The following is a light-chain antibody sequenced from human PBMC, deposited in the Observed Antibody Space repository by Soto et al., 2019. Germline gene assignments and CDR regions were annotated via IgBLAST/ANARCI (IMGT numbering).Light chain of an antibody. Sequence: QSALTQPASVSGSPGQSITISCTGTSSDVGGYNYVSWYQQHPGKAPKLMIYGVTNRPSGVSNRFSGSKSGNTASLTISGPQAEDEADYYCSSYTGSITLVFGGGTKLTVL. CDR3: SSYTGSITLV. CDR2: GVT. CDR1: SSDVGGYNY. V-gene: IGLV2-14*01. J-gene: IGLJ2*01.